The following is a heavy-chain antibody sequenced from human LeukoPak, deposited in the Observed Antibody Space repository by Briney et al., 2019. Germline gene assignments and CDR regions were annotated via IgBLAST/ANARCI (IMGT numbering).Heavy chain of an antibody. J-gene: IGHJ4*02. Sequence: GGSLRLSCAASGFTFSSYAMSWVRQAPGKGLEWVSYISSSSSTIYYADSVKGRFTISRDNAKNSLYLQMNSLRAEDTAVYYCARDMYVFWRGVGYGGKGPLVTVS. CDR1: GFTFSSYA. D-gene: IGHD3-3*01. V-gene: IGHV3-48*01. CDR3: ARDMYVFWRGVGY. CDR2: ISSSSSTI.